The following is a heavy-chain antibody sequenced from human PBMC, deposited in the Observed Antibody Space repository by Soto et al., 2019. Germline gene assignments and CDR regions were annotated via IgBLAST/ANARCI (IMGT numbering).Heavy chain of an antibody. V-gene: IGHV4-31*03. CDR2: IYYSGST. CDR3: ARDVYDFWSGYDGMDV. D-gene: IGHD3-3*01. J-gene: IGHJ6*02. CDR1: GGSISSGGYY. Sequence: QVQLQESGPGLVKPSQTLSLTCTFSGGSISSGGYYWSWIRQHPGKGLGGIGYIYYSGSTYYNPSLKSRVTISVDTSKNQFSLKLSSVTAADTAVYYCARDVYDFWSGYDGMDVWGQGTTVTVSS.